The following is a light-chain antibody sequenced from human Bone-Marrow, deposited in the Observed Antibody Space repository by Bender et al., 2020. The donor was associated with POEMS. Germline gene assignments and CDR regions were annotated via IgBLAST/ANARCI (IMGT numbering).Light chain of an antibody. J-gene: IGLJ3*02. CDR1: SSNIGAGYD. V-gene: IGLV1-40*01. CDR2: GNS. CDR3: SSFAGNNNWL. Sequence: QSALTQPASVSGAPGQRITISCTGGSSNIGAGYDVHWYQQFLGTAPKLLIYGNSNRPSGVPDRFSGSKSGTSASLVITGLQAEDEADYHCSSFAGNNNWLFGGGTKLTVL.